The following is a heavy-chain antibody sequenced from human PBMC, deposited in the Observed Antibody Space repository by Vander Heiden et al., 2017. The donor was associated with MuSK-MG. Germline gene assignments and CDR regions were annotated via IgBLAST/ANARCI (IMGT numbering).Heavy chain of an antibody. CDR3: AIGGGEGWFDP. Sequence: QLPLQVSGPGLVKPPETLSVTCTVPGGPISSSSYCWGWIRQPPGKGLEWIRSIYYSGSTYYNPSLKSRVTISVDTSNHQFSLKLSPVTAADTAVDYCAIGGGEGWFDPWGEGSLVNVSS. D-gene: IGHD2-21*01. CDR2: IYYSGST. J-gene: IGHJ5*02. CDR1: GGPISSSSYC. V-gene: IGHV4-39*01.